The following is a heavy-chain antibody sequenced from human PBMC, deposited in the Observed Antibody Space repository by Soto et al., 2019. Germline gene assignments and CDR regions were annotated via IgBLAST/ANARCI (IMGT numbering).Heavy chain of an antibody. Sequence: SETLSLTCTVSGGSISSYYWSWIRQPPGKGLEWIGYIYYSGSTNYNPSLKSRVTISVDTSKNQFSLKLSSVTAADTAVYYCARTRTAFDYWGQGTLVTVSS. CDR1: GGSISSYY. CDR2: IYYSGST. D-gene: IGHD2-2*01. CDR3: ARTRTAFDY. V-gene: IGHV4-59*01. J-gene: IGHJ4*02.